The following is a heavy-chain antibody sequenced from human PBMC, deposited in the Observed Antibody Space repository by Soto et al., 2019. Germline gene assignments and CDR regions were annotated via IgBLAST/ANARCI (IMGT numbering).Heavy chain of an antibody. CDR2: IKQDGSEK. CDR3: ARDTSDYLFYYYYYGMDV. V-gene: IGHV3-7*01. Sequence: GGSLRLSCAASGFTFSSYWMSWVRQAPGKGLEWVANIKQDGSEKYYVDSVKGRFTISRDNAKNSPYLQMNSLRAEDTAVYYCARDTSDYLFYYYYYGMDVWGQGTTVTVSS. D-gene: IGHD4-17*01. CDR1: GFTFSSYW. J-gene: IGHJ6*02.